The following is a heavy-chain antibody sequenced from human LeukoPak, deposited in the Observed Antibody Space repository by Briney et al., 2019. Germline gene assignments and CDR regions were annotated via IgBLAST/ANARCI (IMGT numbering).Heavy chain of an antibody. D-gene: IGHD1-26*01. CDR2: INWNGGST. J-gene: IGHJ4*02. V-gene: IGHV3-20*04. CDR3: ASDGYSGSSH. Sequence: PGGSLRLSCVASGFTFDDHGMSWVRQAPGKGLEWVSGINWNGGSTGYADSVKGRFTISRDNAKNSLYLQMNSLRAEDTALYYCASDGYSGSSHWGQGILVIVSS. CDR1: GFTFDDHG.